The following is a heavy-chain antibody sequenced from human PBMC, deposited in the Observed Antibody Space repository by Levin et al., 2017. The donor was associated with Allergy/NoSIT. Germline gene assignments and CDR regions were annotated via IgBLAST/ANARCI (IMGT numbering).Heavy chain of an antibody. CDR3: ARLTYYYDSSGYVFDY. D-gene: IGHD3-22*01. Sequence: GSLRLSCTVSGGSISSSSYYWGWIRQPPGKGLEWIGSIYYSGSTYYNPSLKSRVTISVDTSKNQFSLKLSSVTAADTAVYYCARLTYYYDSSGYVFDYWGQGTLVTVSS. CDR2: IYYSGST. J-gene: IGHJ4*02. CDR1: GGSISSSSYY. V-gene: IGHV4-39*01.